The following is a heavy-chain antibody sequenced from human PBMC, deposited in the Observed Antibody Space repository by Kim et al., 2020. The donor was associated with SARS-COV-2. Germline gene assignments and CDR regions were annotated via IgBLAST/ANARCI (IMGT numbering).Heavy chain of an antibody. J-gene: IGHJ4*02. CDR3: ARVGHDYGDYYFDY. D-gene: IGHD4-17*01. Sequence: ADSVKGRFTISRETSKNTLYLKMNSLRAEDTAVYYCARVGHDYGDYYFDYWGQGTLVTVSS. V-gene: IGHV3-66*01.